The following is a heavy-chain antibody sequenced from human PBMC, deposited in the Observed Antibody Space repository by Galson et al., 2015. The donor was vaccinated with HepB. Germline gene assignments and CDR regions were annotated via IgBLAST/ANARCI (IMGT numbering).Heavy chain of an antibody. V-gene: IGHV1-69*04. CDR1: GGTFSSYA. Sequence: SVKVSCKASGGTFSSYAISWVRQAPGQGLEWMGRIIPILGIANYAQKFQGRVTITADKSTSTAYMELSSLRSEDTAVYYCARDYSSSSPLFDYWGQGTLVTVSS. D-gene: IGHD6-6*01. CDR2: IIPILGIA. CDR3: ARDYSSSSPLFDY. J-gene: IGHJ4*02.